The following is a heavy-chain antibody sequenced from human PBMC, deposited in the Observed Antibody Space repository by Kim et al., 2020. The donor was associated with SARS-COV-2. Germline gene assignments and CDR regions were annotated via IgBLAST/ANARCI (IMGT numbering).Heavy chain of an antibody. CDR3: ARGTKSIAAMEEGIDY. CDR2: INAGNGNT. CDR1: GYTFTSYA. D-gene: IGHD2-2*01. V-gene: IGHV1-3*01. J-gene: IGHJ4*02. Sequence: ASVKVSCKASGYTFTSYAMHWVRQAPGQRLEWMGWINAGNGNTKYSQKFQGRVTITRDTSASTAYMELSSLRSEDTAVYYCARGTKSIAAMEEGIDYWGQGTLVTVSS.